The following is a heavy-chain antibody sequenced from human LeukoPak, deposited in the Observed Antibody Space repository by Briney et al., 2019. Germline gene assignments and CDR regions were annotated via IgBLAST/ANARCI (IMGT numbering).Heavy chain of an antibody. CDR3: ARQSLVPGSTGWFDP. D-gene: IGHD3-10*01. CDR1: GGSMSGSSYY. CDR2: IYYSGIT. Sequence: PSETLSLTCTVSGGSMSGSSYYWGWIRQPPGKGLEWIGSIYYSGITYYNPFLKSRVTISVDASKNQFSLKLSSVTAADTAVFYCARQSLVPGSTGWFDPWGQGTLVTVSS. V-gene: IGHV4-39*01. J-gene: IGHJ5*02.